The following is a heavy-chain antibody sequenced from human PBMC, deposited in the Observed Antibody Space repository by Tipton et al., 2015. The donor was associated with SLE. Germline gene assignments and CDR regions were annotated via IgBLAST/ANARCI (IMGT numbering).Heavy chain of an antibody. J-gene: IGHJ1*01. CDR1: GGSISSSNW. D-gene: IGHD3-10*01. Sequence: TLSLTCAVSGGSISSSNWWSWVRQPPGKGLEWIGEIYHSGSTNYNPSLKSRVTISVDTSKNQFSLKLSSVTAADTAVYYCARGGYYGSGSFQHWGQGTLVTVSS. CDR3: ARGGYYGSGSFQH. V-gene: IGHV4-4*02. CDR2: IYHSGST.